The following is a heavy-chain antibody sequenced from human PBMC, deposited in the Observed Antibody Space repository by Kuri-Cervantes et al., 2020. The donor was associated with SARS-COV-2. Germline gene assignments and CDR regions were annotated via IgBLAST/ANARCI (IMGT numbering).Heavy chain of an antibody. CDR1: GFSLSTSGVG. CDR2: IYWDDDK. Sequence: SGPTLVKPTQTLTLTCTFSGFSLSTSGVGVGWIRQPPGKALEWLALIYWDDDKRYSPSLKSRLTITKDTSKNQVVLTMTNMDPVDTATYYCAHNGVQDSSGWYGYFQHWGQGTLVTVSS. J-gene: IGHJ1*01. V-gene: IGHV2-5*02. CDR3: AHNGVQDSSGWYGYFQH. D-gene: IGHD6-19*01.